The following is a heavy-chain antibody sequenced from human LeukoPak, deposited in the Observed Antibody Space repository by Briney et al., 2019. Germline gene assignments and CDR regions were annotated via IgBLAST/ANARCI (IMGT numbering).Heavy chain of an antibody. Sequence: GGCLRLSCAASGFTFINYAMSWVRQAPGKGLEWVSVIGKSGTTYYADSVKGRFTISRDNSKSTLYLQMNSLRAEDTAVYYCAKRDSTGLHYFDYWGQGTLVTVSS. V-gene: IGHV3-23*01. J-gene: IGHJ4*02. CDR1: GFTFINYA. D-gene: IGHD1-1*01. CDR3: AKRDSTGLHYFDY. CDR2: IGKSGTT.